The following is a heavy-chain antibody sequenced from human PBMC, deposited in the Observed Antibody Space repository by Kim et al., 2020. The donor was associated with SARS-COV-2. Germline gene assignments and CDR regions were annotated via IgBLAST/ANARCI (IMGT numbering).Heavy chain of an antibody. J-gene: IGHJ4*02. D-gene: IGHD3-10*01. Sequence: ASVKGRVTMSRDDSKSIAYLQMNSLKTEDTAVYYCTRGPYYYSSGSPRTHWGQGTLVTVSS. CDR3: TRGPYYYSSGSPRTH. V-gene: IGHV3-49*02.